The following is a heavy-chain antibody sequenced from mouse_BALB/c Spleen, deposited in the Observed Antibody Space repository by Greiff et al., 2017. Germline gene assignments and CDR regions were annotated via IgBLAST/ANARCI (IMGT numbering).Heavy chain of an antibody. CDR2: IWAGGST. D-gene: IGHD2-1*01. J-gene: IGHJ3*01. CDR3: ARDRDGNYPFAY. Sequence: QVQLKESGPGLVAPSQSLSITCTVSGFSLTSYGVHWVRQPPGKGLEWLGVIWAGGSTNYNSALMSRLSISKDNSKSQVFLKMNSLHTDDTAMYYCARDRDGNYPFAYWGQGTLVTVSA. CDR1: GFSLTSYG. V-gene: IGHV2-9*02.